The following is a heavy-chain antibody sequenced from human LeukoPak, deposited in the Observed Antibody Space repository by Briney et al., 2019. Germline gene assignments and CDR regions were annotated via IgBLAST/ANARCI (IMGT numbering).Heavy chain of an antibody. V-gene: IGHV3-48*01. Sequence: GGSLRLSCAASGFTFSSYSMNWVPQAPGKGLEWVSYISSSSSTIYYADSVKGRFTISRDNAKNSLYLQMNSLRAEDTALYYCARGYPAEYFQHWGQGTLVTVSS. CDR2: ISSSSSTI. CDR3: ARGYPAEYFQH. CDR1: GFTFSSYS. J-gene: IGHJ1*01. D-gene: IGHD3-16*02.